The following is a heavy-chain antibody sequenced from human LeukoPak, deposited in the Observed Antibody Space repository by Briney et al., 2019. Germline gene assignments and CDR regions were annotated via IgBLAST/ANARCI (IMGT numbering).Heavy chain of an antibody. Sequence: PSQTLSLTCTVSGGSISSGSYYWSWIRQPAGKGLEWIGRIYTSGSTNYNPSLKSRVTISVDTSKNQFSLKLSSVTAADTAVYYCARGSRRTSNFDCWGQGTLVTVSS. CDR3: ARGSRRTSNFDC. D-gene: IGHD6-6*01. J-gene: IGHJ4*02. CDR1: GGSISSGSYY. V-gene: IGHV4-61*02. CDR2: IYTSGST.